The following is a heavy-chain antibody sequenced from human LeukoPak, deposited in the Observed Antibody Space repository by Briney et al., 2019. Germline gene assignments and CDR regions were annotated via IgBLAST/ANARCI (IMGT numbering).Heavy chain of an antibody. CDR3: ASSTQISKYADY. J-gene: IGHJ4*02. CDR2: INSDGSIT. V-gene: IGHV3-74*01. CDR1: GFTFSTNS. D-gene: IGHD2-2*01. Sequence: GGSLRLSCAASGFTFSTNSMHWVRQAPGKGLVWVSRINSDGSITTYADSVRGRFTISRDNVKSNLYLQMNSLGAEDTAVYYCASSTQISKYADYWGQGALVTVSS.